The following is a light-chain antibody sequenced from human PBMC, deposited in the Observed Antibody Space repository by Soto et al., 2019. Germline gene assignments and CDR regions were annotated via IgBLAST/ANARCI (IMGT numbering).Light chain of an antibody. Sequence: EIVLTQSPGTLSLSPGERATLSCRASQSVSSSYLAWYQQKPGQAPRLLIYGASSRATGIPDRFSGSGSGTDFTLTISRLEPEYFAVYYCQQYGSAPVTFGPGHKVDIK. CDR2: GAS. CDR1: QSVSSSY. J-gene: IGKJ3*01. CDR3: QQYGSAPVT. V-gene: IGKV3-20*01.